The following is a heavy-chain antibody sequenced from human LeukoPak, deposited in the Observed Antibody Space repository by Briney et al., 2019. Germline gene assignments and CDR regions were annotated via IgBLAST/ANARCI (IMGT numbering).Heavy chain of an antibody. V-gene: IGHV3-21*01. CDR3: ARDWHYYGSGSYLYYFDY. J-gene: IGHJ4*02. Sequence: PGASLRLSCSASGFTFRSDSMSSVRQAPRKGLEWVSSISSISSYIYYADPVKGHFTISKDNAKTSLYLQMTRWRAEDTAVYYCARDWHYYGSGSYLYYFDYWGQGTLVTVSS. CDR1: GFTFRSDS. CDR2: ISSISSYI. D-gene: IGHD3-10*01.